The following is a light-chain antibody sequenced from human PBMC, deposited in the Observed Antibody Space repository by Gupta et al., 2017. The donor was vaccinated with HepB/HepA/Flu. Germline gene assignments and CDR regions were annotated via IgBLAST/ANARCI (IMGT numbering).Light chain of an antibody. Sequence: QSVLTQPPSVSAAPGQKVTIPCSGSSSNIGNNYVSWYQQLPGTAPKLLIYENNKRPSGIPDRFSGSKSGTSATLGITGLQTGDEADYYCGTWDSSLSAVFGGGTRLTVI. V-gene: IGLV1-51*02. CDR1: SSNIGNNY. CDR3: GTWDSSLSAV. CDR2: ENN. J-gene: IGLJ3*02.